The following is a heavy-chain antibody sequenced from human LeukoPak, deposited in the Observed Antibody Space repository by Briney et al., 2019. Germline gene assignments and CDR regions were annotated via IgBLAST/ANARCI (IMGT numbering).Heavy chain of an antibody. CDR3: ARGTYYYDSSGYYSLEY. Sequence: ASVKVSCKASGYTFTGYYMHWVRQAPGQGLEWMGRINPNSGGTNYAQKSRGRVTMTRDTSNSTAYMELSRLRSDDTAVYYCARGTYYYDSSGYYSLEYWGQGTLVTVSS. V-gene: IGHV1-2*06. CDR1: GYTFTGYY. J-gene: IGHJ4*02. CDR2: INPNSGGT. D-gene: IGHD3-22*01.